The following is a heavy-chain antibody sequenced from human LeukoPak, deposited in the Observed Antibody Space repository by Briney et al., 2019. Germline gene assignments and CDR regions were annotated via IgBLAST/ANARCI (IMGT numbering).Heavy chain of an antibody. CDR1: GGSINNYY. CDR2: IYSSGST. D-gene: IGHD2-15*01. CDR3: ARICSGGSCYPGYDY. V-gene: IGHV4-4*07. J-gene: IGHJ4*02. Sequence: SETLSLTCTVSGGSINNYYWSWIRQPAGKGLEWIGLIYSSGSTSYNPSLKSRVTMSVDTSKKQFSLRLSSVTAADTAAYYCARICSGGSCYPGYDYWGQGTLVTVSS.